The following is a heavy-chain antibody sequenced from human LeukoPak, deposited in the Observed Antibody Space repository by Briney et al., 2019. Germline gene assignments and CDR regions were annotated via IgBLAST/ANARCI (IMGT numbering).Heavy chain of an antibody. CDR1: GFTVSSNY. J-gene: IGHJ3*02. CDR3: ARVGVVPAAIPDGFDI. V-gene: IGHV3-53*01. CDR2: IYSGGST. Sequence: GGSLRLSCAASGFTVSSNYMSWVRQAPGKGLEWVSVIYSGGSTYYADSVKVRFTISRDNSKNTLYLQMNSLPAEDTAVYYCARVGVVPAAIPDGFDIWGQGTMVTVSS. D-gene: IGHD2-2*01.